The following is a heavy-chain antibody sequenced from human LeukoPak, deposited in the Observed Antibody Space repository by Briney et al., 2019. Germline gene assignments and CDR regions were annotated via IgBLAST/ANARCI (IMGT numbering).Heavy chain of an antibody. CDR1: GFTFSNFG. D-gene: IGHD7-27*01. Sequence: GGSLRLSCAASGFTFSNFGMHWVRQAPGKGLEWVAFIWYDGSNQDYADSVKGRFTISRDKSKNTVYLQMNSLRAEDTAVYFCARDRYWGSQIYFDCWGQGTLVTVSS. V-gene: IGHV3-33*01. CDR2: IWYDGSNQ. J-gene: IGHJ4*02. CDR3: ARDRYWGSQIYFDC.